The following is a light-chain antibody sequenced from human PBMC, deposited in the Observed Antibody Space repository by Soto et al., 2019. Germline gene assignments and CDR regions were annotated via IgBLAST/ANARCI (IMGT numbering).Light chain of an antibody. CDR1: QDISNY. J-gene: IGKJ2*01. CDR3: QQYDNLPGT. Sequence: DIQMTQSPSSLSASVGDRVTITCQASQDISNYLNWYQQKPGKAPKLLIYDASNLETGVPSRFSGSGSGTDFTFTISSLQAEDIATYYCQQYDNLPGTFGQGTQLEIK. V-gene: IGKV1-33*01. CDR2: DAS.